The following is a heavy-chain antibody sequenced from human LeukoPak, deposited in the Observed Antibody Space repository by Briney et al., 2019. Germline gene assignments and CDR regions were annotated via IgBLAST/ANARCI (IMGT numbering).Heavy chain of an antibody. J-gene: IGHJ4*02. D-gene: IGHD3-16*02. CDR1: GFTFSSYG. CDR3: VPLGDLSSVFDY. V-gene: IGHV3-33*01. Sequence: PGGSLRLSCVASGFTFSSYGMYWVRQAPGKGLEWVAVIWFDGSNKYYGDSVKGRFTISRDNYKNTVYLQMNSLRAEDTAVYYCVPLGDLSSVFDYWGQGTLVTVSS. CDR2: IWFDGSNK.